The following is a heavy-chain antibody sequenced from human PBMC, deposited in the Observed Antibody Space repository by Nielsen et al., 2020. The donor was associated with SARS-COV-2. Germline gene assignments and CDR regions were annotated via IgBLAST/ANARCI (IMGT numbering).Heavy chain of an antibody. Sequence: GGSLRLSCAASGFTFSSYAMSWVRQAPGKGLEWVSAISGSGGSTNYADSVKGRFTISRDNAKNSLYLQMNSLRAEDTAVYYCAREGGSTWDYYFDYWGQGTLVTVSS. CDR2: ISGSGGST. CDR1: GFTFSSYA. D-gene: IGHD1-26*01. V-gene: IGHV3-23*01. J-gene: IGHJ4*02. CDR3: AREGGSTWDYYFDY.